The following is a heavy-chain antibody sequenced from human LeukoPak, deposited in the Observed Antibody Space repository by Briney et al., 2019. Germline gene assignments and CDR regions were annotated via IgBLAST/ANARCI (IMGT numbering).Heavy chain of an antibody. Sequence: ASVKVSCKASGYTFTSYDINWVRQATGQGLEWMGWMNPNSGNTGYAQKFQGRVTMTEDTSTDTAYMELSSLRSEDTAVYYCATDGSGSFPLGWEALGYWGQGTLVTVSS. CDR3: ATDGSGSFPLGWEALGY. CDR1: GYTFTSYD. D-gene: IGHD1-26*01. J-gene: IGHJ4*02. V-gene: IGHV1-8*01. CDR2: MNPNSGNT.